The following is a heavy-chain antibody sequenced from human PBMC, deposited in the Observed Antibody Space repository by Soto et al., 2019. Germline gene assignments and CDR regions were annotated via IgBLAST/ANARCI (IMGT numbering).Heavy chain of an antibody. V-gene: IGHV3-33*01. CDR1: GFTFSKYG. Sequence: LRLSCAASGFTFSKYGMHWVRQAPGKGLEWVALIWNDGIRKVYVDSVKGRFTISRDNSKNTLGLQMNNLRDEDTAVYYCARDDDNDANALDYWGPGTLVTVSS. J-gene: IGHJ4*02. CDR2: IWNDGIRK. CDR3: ARDDDNDANALDY.